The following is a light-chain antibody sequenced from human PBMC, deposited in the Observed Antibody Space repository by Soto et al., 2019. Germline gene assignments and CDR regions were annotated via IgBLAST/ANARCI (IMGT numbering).Light chain of an antibody. J-gene: IGKJ1*01. CDR3: QQRSNWPKT. V-gene: IGKV3D-15*01. CDR1: QSINSN. Sequence: VMTESPATLSVSPGERATLSCTASQSINSNLAWYQQRPGQAPRLLIYGASTRATGIPARFSGSGSGTDFTLTISSLEPEDFAVYYCQQRSNWPKTFGQGTKVDIK. CDR2: GAS.